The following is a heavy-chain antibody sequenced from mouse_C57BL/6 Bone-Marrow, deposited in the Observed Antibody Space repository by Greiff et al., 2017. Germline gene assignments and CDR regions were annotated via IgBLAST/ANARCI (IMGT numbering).Heavy chain of an antibody. CDR3: ARTPWDYEGFDV. CDR2: ISYDGSN. Sequence: EVKLMESGPGLVKPSQSLSLTCSVTGYSITSGYYWNWIRQFPGNKLEWMGYISYDGSNNYNPSLKNRISITRDTSKNQFFLKLNSVTTEDTATYYCARTPWDYEGFDVWGTGTTVTVSS. CDR1: GYSITSGYY. V-gene: IGHV3-6*01. D-gene: IGHD2-4*01. J-gene: IGHJ1*03.